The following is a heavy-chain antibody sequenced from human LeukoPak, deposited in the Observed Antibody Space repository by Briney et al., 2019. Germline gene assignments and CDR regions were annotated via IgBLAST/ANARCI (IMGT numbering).Heavy chain of an antibody. Sequence: GGSLRLSCAASGFTFSSYSMNWVRQAPGKGLEWVSYISSSSSTIYYADSVKGRFTISRDNAKNSLYLQMNSLRAEDTAVYYCARETDMTGMDVWGKGTTVTVSS. CDR3: ARETDMTGMDV. CDR1: GFTFSSYS. CDR2: ISSSSSTI. J-gene: IGHJ6*04. V-gene: IGHV3-48*01. D-gene: IGHD3-9*01.